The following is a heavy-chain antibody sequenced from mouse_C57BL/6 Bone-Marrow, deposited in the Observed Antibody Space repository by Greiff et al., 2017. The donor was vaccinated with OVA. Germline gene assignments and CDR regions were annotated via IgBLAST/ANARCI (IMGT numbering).Heavy chain of an antibody. CDR3: ARDLGTTVVENYAMDY. J-gene: IGHJ4*01. CDR2: INYDGSST. D-gene: IGHD1-1*01. V-gene: IGHV5-16*01. Sequence: EVMLVESEGGLVQPGSSMKLSCTASGFTFSDYYMAWVRQVPEKGLEWVANINYDGSSTYYLDSLKSRFIISRDNAKNILYLQMSSLKSEDTATYYCARDLGTTVVENYAMDYWGQGTSVTVSS. CDR1: GFTFSDYY.